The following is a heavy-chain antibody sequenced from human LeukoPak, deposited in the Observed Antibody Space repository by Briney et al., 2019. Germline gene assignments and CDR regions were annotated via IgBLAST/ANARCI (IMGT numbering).Heavy chain of an antibody. J-gene: IGHJ4*02. Sequence: TGGSLRLSCAASGFTFSLYNMNWVRQAPRKGLGWVSQISASETSIKYADSVRGRFTISRDNVKNSVYLQMNSLRAEDTAIYYCVRDNLENQWLERSYWGQGTLVTVSS. CDR3: VRDNLENQWLERSY. D-gene: IGHD6-19*01. V-gene: IGHV3-48*03. CDR2: ISASETSI. CDR1: GFTFSLYN.